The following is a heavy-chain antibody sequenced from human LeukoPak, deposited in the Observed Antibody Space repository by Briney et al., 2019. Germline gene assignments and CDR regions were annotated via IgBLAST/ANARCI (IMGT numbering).Heavy chain of an antibody. CDR2: IYPDDSDS. CDR3: ARLYGSGSSFFDY. J-gene: IGHJ4*02. D-gene: IGHD3-10*01. CDR1: GYSFSNYW. V-gene: IGHV5-51*01. Sequence: GESLKISCKASGYSFSNYWIGWVRQMPGKGLEWMGIIYPDDSDSRYSPSFQGQVTISADKSISTAYLQWSSLKASDTAMYYCARLYGSGSSFFDYWGQGTLVTVSS.